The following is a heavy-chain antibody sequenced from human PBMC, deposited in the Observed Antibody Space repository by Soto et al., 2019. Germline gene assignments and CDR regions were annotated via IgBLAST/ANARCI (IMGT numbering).Heavy chain of an antibody. J-gene: IGHJ4*02. CDR2: IYYSGST. CDR3: AREGRYCSGGSCSIRYFDY. V-gene: IGHV4-30-4*01. CDR1: GGSISSGDYY. D-gene: IGHD2-15*01. Sequence: PSETLSLTCTVSGGSISSGDYYWSWIRQPPGKGLEWIGYIYYSGSTYYNPSLRSRVTISVDTSKNQFSLKLSSVTAADTAVYYCAREGRYCSGGSCSIRYFDYWGQGTLVTVSS.